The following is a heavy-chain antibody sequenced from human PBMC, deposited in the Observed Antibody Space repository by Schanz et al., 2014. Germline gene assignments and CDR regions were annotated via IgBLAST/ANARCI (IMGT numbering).Heavy chain of an antibody. CDR1: GYTFSDYY. J-gene: IGHJ4*02. Sequence: QEQLVQSGAEVRKPGASVKVSCKASGYTFSDYYMHWVRQAPGQGLEWVGWIDPNGGATNHAQMLQGRVTMTRDTSISTAYMELSGLTSDDTAVYFCARDPDGKNSGDFDYWGQGTLVTVSS. CDR2: IDPNGGAT. V-gene: IGHV1-2*02. D-gene: IGHD2-21*01. CDR3: ARDPDGKNSGDFDY.